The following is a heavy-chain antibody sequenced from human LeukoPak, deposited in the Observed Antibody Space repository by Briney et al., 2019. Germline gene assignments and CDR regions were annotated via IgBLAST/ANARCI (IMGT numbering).Heavy chain of an antibody. D-gene: IGHD2-15*01. V-gene: IGHV1-2*02. CDR1: GYTFTGYY. Sequence: VASVKVSCKASGYTFTGYYMHWVRQAPGQGLEWMGWINPNSGGTNYAQKFQGRVTMTRDTSTSTAYMELSRLRSDDTAVYYCARSAVVAAISGDNDAFDIWGQGTMVTVSS. CDR2: INPNSGGT. J-gene: IGHJ3*02. CDR3: ARSAVVAAISGDNDAFDI.